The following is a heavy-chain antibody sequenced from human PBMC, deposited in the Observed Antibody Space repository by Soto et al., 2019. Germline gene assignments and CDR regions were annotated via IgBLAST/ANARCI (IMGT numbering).Heavy chain of an antibody. D-gene: IGHD3-22*01. Sequence: GGSLRLSCAASGFTVSTNYMSWVRQAPGKGLEWVSVIYSGGSTYYVDSVKGRFTTSRDNSKNTLYLQMNSLRAEDTAVYYCAKDTYYHDSSGFYVFDYWGQGTPVTVSS. J-gene: IGHJ4*02. CDR2: IYSGGST. CDR1: GFTVSTNY. V-gene: IGHV3-66*01. CDR3: AKDTYYHDSSGFYVFDY.